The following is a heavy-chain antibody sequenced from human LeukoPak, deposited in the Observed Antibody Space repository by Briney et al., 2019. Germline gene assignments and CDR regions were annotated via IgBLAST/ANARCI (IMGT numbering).Heavy chain of an antibody. CDR1: GGSISSYY. J-gene: IGHJ6*03. D-gene: IGHD3-3*01. CDR2: IYYSGST. CDR3: ASHQNHHYDFWSGYFDGNYYYMDV. Sequence: SETLSLTCTVSGGSISSYYWSWIRQPPGKGLEWIGYIYYSGSTNYNPSLKSRVTISVDTSKNQFSLKLSSVTAADTAVYYCASHQNHHYDFWSGYFDGNYYYMDVWGKGTTVTVSS. V-gene: IGHV4-59*01.